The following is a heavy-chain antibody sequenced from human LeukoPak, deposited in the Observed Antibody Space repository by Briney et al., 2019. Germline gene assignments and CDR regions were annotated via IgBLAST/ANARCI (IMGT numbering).Heavy chain of an antibody. V-gene: IGHV1-69*13. CDR3: AREIYDFSESRTSNWFDP. CDR1: GGIFSSYA. Sequence: SVKVSSKASGGIFSSYAINWVRQAPGQGLEWMGGIIPIFGTTNYAQKFRGRVTITADDSTSIAYMELSSLRSEDTAVYYCAREIYDFSESRTSNWFDPWSQGTLVTVSS. D-gene: IGHD3/OR15-3a*01. CDR2: IIPIFGTT. J-gene: IGHJ5*02.